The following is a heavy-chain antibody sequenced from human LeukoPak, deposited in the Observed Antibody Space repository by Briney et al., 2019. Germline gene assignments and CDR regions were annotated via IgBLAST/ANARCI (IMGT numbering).Heavy chain of an antibody. Sequence: GASVKVSCKASGYTFTGYYMHWVRQAPGQGLEWMGWINPNSGGTNYAQKFQGRVTMTRDTSISTAYMELSRLRSDDTAVYYCARSPRITMIVVVTDIVFDYWGQGTLVTVSS. D-gene: IGHD3-22*01. V-gene: IGHV1-2*02. J-gene: IGHJ4*02. CDR2: INPNSGGT. CDR3: ARSPRITMIVVVTDIVFDY. CDR1: GYTFTGYY.